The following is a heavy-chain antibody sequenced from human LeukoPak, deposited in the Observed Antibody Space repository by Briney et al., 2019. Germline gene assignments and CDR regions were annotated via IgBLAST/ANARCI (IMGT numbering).Heavy chain of an antibody. D-gene: IGHD5-12*01. CDR3: ARDGEARVATGVNFDY. J-gene: IGHJ4*02. Sequence: ASVTVSFTASGYTFTVYYMHWVRQAPGQGLEWMGRINPNSGGTNYAQKFQGRVTMTRDTSISTAYMELSRLRSDDTAVHYCARDGEARVATGVNFDYWGQGTLVTVSS. CDR2: INPNSGGT. CDR1: GYTFTVYY. V-gene: IGHV1-2*06.